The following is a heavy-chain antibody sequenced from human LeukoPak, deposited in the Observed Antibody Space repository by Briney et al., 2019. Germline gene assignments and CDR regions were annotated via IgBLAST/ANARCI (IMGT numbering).Heavy chain of an antibody. Sequence: PGGSLRLSCAASGFTFSSYGMHWVRQAPGKGLEWVAVISYDGSNKYYADSVKGRFTISRDNSKNTLYLQMNSLRAEDTAVYYCARDSGSYHELYYFDYWGQGTLVTVSS. D-gene: IGHD1-26*01. CDR3: ARDSGSYHELYYFDY. CDR1: GFTFSSYG. V-gene: IGHV3-30*03. CDR2: ISYDGSNK. J-gene: IGHJ4*02.